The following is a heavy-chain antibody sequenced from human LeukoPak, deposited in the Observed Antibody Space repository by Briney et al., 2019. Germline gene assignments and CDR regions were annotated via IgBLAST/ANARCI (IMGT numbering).Heavy chain of an antibody. CDR1: GGSMSPYH. D-gene: IGHD3-10*01. J-gene: IGHJ4*02. CDR2: IYYSGST. Sequence: SETLSLTCTVSGGSMSPYHWGWIRQPPGKGLEWTGYIYYSGSTNYNPSLNSRVTISVDTSKNQFSLKLSSVTAADTAVYYCARYRSGEKNYYGSGDEKYFDYWGQGTLVTVSS. V-gene: IGHV4-59*12. CDR3: ARYRSGEKNYYGSGDEKYFDY.